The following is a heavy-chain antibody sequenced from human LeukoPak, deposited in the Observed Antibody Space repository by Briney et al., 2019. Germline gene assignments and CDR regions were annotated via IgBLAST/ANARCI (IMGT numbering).Heavy chain of an antibody. Sequence: GGSLRLSCAASGFTVSSNYMSWVRQAPGKGLEWVANIKQDGSEKYYVDSVKGRFTISRDNAKNSLYLQMNSLRAEDTAVYCCARVKLQWLVRYWFDPWGQGTLVTVSS. J-gene: IGHJ5*02. V-gene: IGHV3-7*03. CDR1: GFTVSSNY. CDR2: IKQDGSEK. D-gene: IGHD6-19*01. CDR3: ARVKLQWLVRYWFDP.